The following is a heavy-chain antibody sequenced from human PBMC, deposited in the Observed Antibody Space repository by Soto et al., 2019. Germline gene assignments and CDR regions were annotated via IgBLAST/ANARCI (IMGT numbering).Heavy chain of an antibody. J-gene: IGHJ6*02. CDR3: ARGGVVAVRPHYYDYGMDV. Sequence: EVQLVESGGGLIQPGGSLRLSCVASVFSVSNNYMSWVRQAPGKGLEWVSVIYSDGSTYYADSVKGRFTISRDNSRNTVYLQTNSLRAEDTAVYYCARGGVVAVRPHYYDYGMDVWGQGTTVTVSS. D-gene: IGHD6-6*01. V-gene: IGHV3-53*01. CDR2: IYSDGST. CDR1: VFSVSNNY.